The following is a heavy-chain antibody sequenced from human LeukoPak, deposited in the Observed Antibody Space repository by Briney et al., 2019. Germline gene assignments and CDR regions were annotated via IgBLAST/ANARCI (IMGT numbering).Heavy chain of an antibody. D-gene: IGHD2-2*01. CDR1: GFTFSSYG. Sequence: GGSLRLSCAASGFTFSSYGMHWVRQAPGKGLEWVAFIRYDGSNKYYADSVKGRFTISRDNSKNTLYLQMNRLRAEDTAVYYCAKETVDIVVVPAAKRDFDYWGQGTLVTVSS. J-gene: IGHJ4*02. V-gene: IGHV3-30*02. CDR2: IRYDGSNK. CDR3: AKETVDIVVVPAAKRDFDY.